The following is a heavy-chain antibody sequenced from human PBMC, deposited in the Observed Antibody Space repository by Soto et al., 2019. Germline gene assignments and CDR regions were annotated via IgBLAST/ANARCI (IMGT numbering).Heavy chain of an antibody. V-gene: IGHV3-11*01. J-gene: IGHJ5*02. D-gene: IGHD3-10*01. Sequence: GGSLRLSCAASGFTFSDFYMSWIRQAPGKGLEWISYISRSGSTIYYADSVKGRFTISRDNAKNSLYLQMNSLRAEDTAVYYCARDYYASGSYGWFDPWGQGTLVTVSS. CDR1: GFTFSDFY. CDR2: ISRSGSTI. CDR3: ARDYYASGSYGWFDP.